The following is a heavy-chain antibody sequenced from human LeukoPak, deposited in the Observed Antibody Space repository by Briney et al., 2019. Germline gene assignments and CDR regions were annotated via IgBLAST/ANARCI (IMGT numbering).Heavy chain of an antibody. V-gene: IGHV1-24*01. CDR3: ARDLARLRRIAVAGTFDY. CDR2: FDPEDGET. J-gene: IGHJ4*02. CDR1: GYTLTELS. Sequence: GASVKVSCKVSGYTLTELSMHWVRQAPGKGLEWMGGFDPEDGETIYAQKFQGRVTMTEDTSTDTAYMELSSLRSDDTAVYYCARDLARLRRIAVAGTFDYWGQGTLVTVSS. D-gene: IGHD6-19*01.